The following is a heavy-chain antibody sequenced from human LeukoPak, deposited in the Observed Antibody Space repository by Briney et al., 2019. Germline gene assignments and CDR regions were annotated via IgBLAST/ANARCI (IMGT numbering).Heavy chain of an antibody. D-gene: IGHD1-26*01. CDR1: GFTFSTYW. CDR2: IKQDGSEK. Sequence: TGGSLGLSCAASGFTFSTYWMSWVGQAPGKGLEWVANIKQDGSEKYYVDSVKGRFTISRDNAKNSLFLQMNSLRAEDTAVYYCARGRGSGSYDCWGQGTRVTVSS. V-gene: IGHV3-7*01. J-gene: IGHJ4*02. CDR3: ARGRGSGSYDC.